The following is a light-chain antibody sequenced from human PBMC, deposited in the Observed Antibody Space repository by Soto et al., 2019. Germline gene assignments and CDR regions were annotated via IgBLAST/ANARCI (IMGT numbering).Light chain of an antibody. Sequence: QSALTQPPSASGSPGQSVTISCTGTSSDVGGYRYVSWYQQHPGKAPKLMIYEVTERTSGTPDRFSGSKSGNTASLTVSGLQAEDEADYYCSSYAGGNSFVFGTGTEVTVL. V-gene: IGLV2-8*01. J-gene: IGLJ1*01. CDR2: EVT. CDR3: SSYAGGNSFV. CDR1: SSDVGGYRY.